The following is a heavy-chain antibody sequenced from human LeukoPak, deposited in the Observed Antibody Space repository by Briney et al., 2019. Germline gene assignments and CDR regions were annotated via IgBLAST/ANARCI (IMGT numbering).Heavy chain of an antibody. J-gene: IGHJ2*01. Sequence: SETLSLTCTVSGGSISSGGYYWSWIRQPPGEGLEWIGYIYHSGSTYYNPSLKSRVTISVDRSKNQFSLKLSSVTAADTAVYYCARDPGGYDFWSGSLRYFDLWGRGTLVTVSS. CDR1: GGSISSGGYY. CDR3: ARDPGGYDFWSGSLRYFDL. V-gene: IGHV4-30-2*01. D-gene: IGHD3-3*01. CDR2: IYHSGST.